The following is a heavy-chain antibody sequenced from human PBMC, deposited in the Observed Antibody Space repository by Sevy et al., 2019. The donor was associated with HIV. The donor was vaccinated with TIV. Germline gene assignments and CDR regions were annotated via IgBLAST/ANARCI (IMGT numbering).Heavy chain of an antibody. CDR2: ISSNGGST. CDR1: GFTFSSYA. V-gene: IGHV3-64D*06. D-gene: IGHD3-3*01. CDR3: VTDLAFNDFWSGYWVY. Sequence: GGSLRLSCSASGFTFSSYAMHWVRQAPGKGLEYVSAISSNGGSTYYADSVKGRFTISRDNSKNTLYLQMSSLRAEDTAVYYCVTDLAFNDFWSGYWVYWGQGTLVTVSS. J-gene: IGHJ4*02.